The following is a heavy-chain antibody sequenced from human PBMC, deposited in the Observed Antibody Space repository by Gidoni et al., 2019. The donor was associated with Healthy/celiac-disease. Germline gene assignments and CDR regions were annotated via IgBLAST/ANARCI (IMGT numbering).Heavy chain of an antibody. V-gene: IGHV3-7*01. CDR1: GFTFSSYW. CDR2: IKQDGSEK. Sequence: EVQLVESGGGLVQPGGSLRLSCAASGFTFSSYWMSWVRQAPGKGLEWVAKIKQDGSEKYYVDSVKGRFTISRDNAKNSLYLQMNSLRAEDTAVYYCAREWGAGIYESQDYYYGMDVWGQGTTVTVSS. D-gene: IGHD1-26*01. J-gene: IGHJ6*02. CDR3: AREWGAGIYESQDYYYGMDV.